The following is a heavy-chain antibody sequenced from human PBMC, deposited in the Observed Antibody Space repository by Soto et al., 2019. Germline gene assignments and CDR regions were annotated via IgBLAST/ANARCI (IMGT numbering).Heavy chain of an antibody. V-gene: IGHV3-33*01. CDR3: ARDSHKPSFWSGYYDRQNNWFDP. CDR2: IWYDGSNK. CDR1: GFTFSSYG. D-gene: IGHD3-3*01. J-gene: IGHJ5*02. Sequence: GGSLRLSCAASGFTFSSYGMHWVRQAPGKGLEWVAVIWYDGSNKYYADSVKGRFTISRDNSKNTLYLQMNSLRAEDTAVYYCARDSHKPSFWSGYYDRQNNWFDPWGQGTLVTVSS.